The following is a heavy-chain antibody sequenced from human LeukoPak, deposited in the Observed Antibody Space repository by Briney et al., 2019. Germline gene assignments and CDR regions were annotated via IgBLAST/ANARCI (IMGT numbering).Heavy chain of an antibody. CDR2: ISSSGSST. CDR3: ARDRGRVAGEYFDY. Sequence: PGGSLRLFCAASGFTFSDLYMSWIRQAPREGVEWGLYISSSGSSTKYADSVKGRFTISRDNAKNSLYLQMNSLRVEDTAVYYCARDRGRVAGEYFDYWGQGTLVTVSS. J-gene: IGHJ4*02. D-gene: IGHD6-19*01. V-gene: IGHV3-11*06. CDR1: GFTFSDLY.